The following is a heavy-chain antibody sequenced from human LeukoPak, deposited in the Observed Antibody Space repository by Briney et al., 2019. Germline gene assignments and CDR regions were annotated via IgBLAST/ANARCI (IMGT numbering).Heavy chain of an antibody. CDR2: LYTSGST. CDR1: GGSISSYY. CDR3: ARDYYGSGSYHSCASDI. Sequence: SETLSLTCTVSGGSISSYYWSWIRQPAGKGLEWIGRLYTSGSTNYNPSLTSRVTMSVDTSKNQFSLKLSSVTAADTAVYYCARDYYGSGSYHSCASDIWGQGTMVTVSS. D-gene: IGHD3-10*01. J-gene: IGHJ3*02. V-gene: IGHV4-4*07.